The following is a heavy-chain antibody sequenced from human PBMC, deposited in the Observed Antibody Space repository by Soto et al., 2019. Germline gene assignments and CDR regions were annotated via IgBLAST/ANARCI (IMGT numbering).Heavy chain of an antibody. CDR1: GFTVSGKKY. CDR3: ATWHLREHAYDI. CDR2: LYDLDGT. V-gene: IGHV3-53*01. Sequence: DVQLVASGGGLMQPGESLRLSCAAFGFTVSGKKYVAWVRQAPGKGLEWVSALYDLDGTYYADSVKGRFTTSSDSSRTTVYLQMNDLRPDDTVVYSCATWHLREHAYDIWGQGTTVTVSS. J-gene: IGHJ3*02. D-gene: IGHD3-10*01.